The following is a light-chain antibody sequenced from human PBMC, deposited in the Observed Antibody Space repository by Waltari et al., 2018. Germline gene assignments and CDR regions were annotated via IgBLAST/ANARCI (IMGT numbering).Light chain of an antibody. V-gene: IGKV4-1*01. CDR2: WAS. CDR1: QSVLYSSNNKNY. Sequence: DIVMTQSPDSLAVSLGERATINCKSSQSVLYSSNNKNYLAWYQQKPRQPPKLLIYWASSRESGVPDRFSGSGSVTDFTLTISSLQAEDVAVYYCQQYYSTAYTFGQGTKLEIK. CDR3: QQYYSTAYT. J-gene: IGKJ2*01.